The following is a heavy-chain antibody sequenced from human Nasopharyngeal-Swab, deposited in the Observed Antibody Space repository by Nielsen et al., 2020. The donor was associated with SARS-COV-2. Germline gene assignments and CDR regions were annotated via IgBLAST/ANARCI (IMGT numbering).Heavy chain of an antibody. V-gene: IGHV4-39*01. D-gene: IGHD3-3*01. Sequence: SETLSLTCTVSGGSISSSSYYWGWIRQPPGKGLEWIGSIYYSGSTYYNPSLKSRVTISVDTSKNQFSLKLSSVTAADTAVYYCAATSVLRFLEWFNNWFDPWGQGTLVTASS. J-gene: IGHJ5*02. CDR3: AATSVLRFLEWFNNWFDP. CDR1: GGSISSSSYY. CDR2: IYYSGST.